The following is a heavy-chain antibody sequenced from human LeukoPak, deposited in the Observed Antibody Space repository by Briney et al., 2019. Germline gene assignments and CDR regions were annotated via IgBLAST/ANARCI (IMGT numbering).Heavy chain of an antibody. V-gene: IGHV1-2*02. Sequence: ASVKVSCKASGYTFTSYDINWVRQATGQGLEWMGWINPNSGGTNYAQKFQGRVTMTRDTSISTAYMELSRLRSDDTAVYYCASSDYGDYDYWGQGTLVTVSS. CDR3: ASSDYGDYDY. J-gene: IGHJ4*02. CDR1: GYTFTSYD. D-gene: IGHD4-17*01. CDR2: INPNSGGT.